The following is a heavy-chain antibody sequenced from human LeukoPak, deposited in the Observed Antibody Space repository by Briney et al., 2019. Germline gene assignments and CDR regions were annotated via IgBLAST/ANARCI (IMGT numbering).Heavy chain of an antibody. CDR1: GYTFTSYG. V-gene: IGHV1-18*01. CDR3: ARAIQYSSSKTWFDP. J-gene: IGHJ5*02. CDR2: ISAYNGNT. D-gene: IGHD6-6*01. Sequence: ASVKVSCKASGYTFTSYGISWVRQAPGQGLEWMGCISAYNGNTNYAQKLQDRVTMTTDTSTTTAYMELRSLRSDDTAVYYCARAIQYSSSKTWFDPWGQGTLVTVSS.